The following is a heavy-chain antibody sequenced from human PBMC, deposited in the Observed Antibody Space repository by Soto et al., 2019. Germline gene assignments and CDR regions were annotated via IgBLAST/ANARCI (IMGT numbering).Heavy chain of an antibody. CDR1: CYTFTSYG. J-gene: IGHJ4*02. CDR2: ISAYNGNT. D-gene: IGHD5-18*01. Sequence: PVEVSCKASCYTFTSYGISLLRQAPGQWLEWMGWISAYNGNTNYAQKLQGRVTMTTDTSATTAYMELSSLTSEDTALYYCARDPGTAMAFDRWGQGTLVTVSS. CDR3: ARDPGTAMAFDR. V-gene: IGHV1-18*01.